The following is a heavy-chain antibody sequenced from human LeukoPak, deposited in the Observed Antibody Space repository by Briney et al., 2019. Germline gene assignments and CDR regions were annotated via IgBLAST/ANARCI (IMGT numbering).Heavy chain of an antibody. Sequence: PGGSLRLSCAASGFTFSSYAMHWVRKAPGKGMEWVAVISYDGSNKYYADSVKGRFTISRDNSKNTLYLQMNSLRAEDTAVYYCARDAPVASVVVVASYFDYWGQGTLVTVSS. V-gene: IGHV3-30-3*01. CDR3: ARDAPVASVVVVASYFDY. J-gene: IGHJ4*02. D-gene: IGHD2-15*01. CDR1: GFTFSSYA. CDR2: ISYDGSNK.